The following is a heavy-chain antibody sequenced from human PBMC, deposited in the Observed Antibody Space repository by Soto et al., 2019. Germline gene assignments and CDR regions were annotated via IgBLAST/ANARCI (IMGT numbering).Heavy chain of an antibody. J-gene: IGHJ6*02. CDR1: GGTFSSYA. Sequence: QVQLVQSGAEVKKPGSSVKVSCKASGGTFSSYAISWVRQAPGQGLEWMGGIIPIFGTANYAQKFQGRVTITADESTSTAYMELSSLRSEDTAVYYCARDPPLYQTTVTVSAPVTNYGMAVWGQGTTVTVSS. CDR3: ARDPPLYQTTVTVSAPVTNYGMAV. D-gene: IGHD4-4*01. CDR2: IIPIFGTA. V-gene: IGHV1-69*01.